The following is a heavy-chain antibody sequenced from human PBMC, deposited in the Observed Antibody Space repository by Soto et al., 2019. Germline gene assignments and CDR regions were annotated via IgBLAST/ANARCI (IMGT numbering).Heavy chain of an antibody. CDR1: GGTFSSYA. J-gene: IGHJ4*02. CDR2: IIPIFGTA. CDR3: ARDGGTYYYDSSALNPLYY. D-gene: IGHD3-22*01. V-gene: IGHV1-69*12. Sequence: QVQLVQSGAEVKKPGSSVKVSCKASGGTFSSYAISWVRQAPGQGLEWMGGIIPIFGTANYAQKFQGRVTITAHESTSSAYMELGSLRAEDTAVYYCARDGGTYYYDSSALNPLYYWGQGTLVTVSS.